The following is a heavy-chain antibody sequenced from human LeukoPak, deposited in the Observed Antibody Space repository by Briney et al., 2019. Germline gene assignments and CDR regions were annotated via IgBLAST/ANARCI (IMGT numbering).Heavy chain of an antibody. CDR2: IFYSGTT. CDR1: GGSIRRRGYN. V-gene: IGHV4-39*01. J-gene: IGHJ3*02. CDR3: ARLPICSSTSCLYDAVYI. Sequence: SETLSPTCTVSGGSIRRRGYNTGWIRQPPGKGPEWIGNIFYSGTTYYNPSLKSRVTISVYTSKNQFSLKLTSVTAADTVVYYCARLPICSSTSCLYDAVYICGQGTMVTVSS. D-gene: IGHD2-2*01.